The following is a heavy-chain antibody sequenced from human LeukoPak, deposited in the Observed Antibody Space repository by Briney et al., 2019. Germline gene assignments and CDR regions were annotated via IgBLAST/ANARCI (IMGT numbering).Heavy chain of an antibody. CDR3: VRTLEYSSSYYFDY. J-gene: IGHJ4*02. CDR2: IIPIFGTA. Sequence: SVKVSCKASGGTFSSYAISWVRQAPGHGLERMGGIIPIFGTANYAQKFQGRVTITTDESTSTAYMELSSLRSEDTAVYYCVRTLEYSSSYYFDYWGQGTLVTVSS. CDR1: GGTFSSYA. D-gene: IGHD6-6*01. V-gene: IGHV1-69*05.